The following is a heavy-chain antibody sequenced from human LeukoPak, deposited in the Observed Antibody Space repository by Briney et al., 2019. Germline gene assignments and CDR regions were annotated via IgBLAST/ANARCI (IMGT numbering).Heavy chain of an antibody. D-gene: IGHD5-18*01. Sequence: GGSLRLSCAASGFTFSSYGMHWVRQAPGKGLEWVEVISYDGSNKYYADSVKGRFTISRDNSKNTLYLQMNSLRAEDTAVYYCAKDRIQLWLQLDYWGQGTLVTVSS. CDR2: ISYDGSNK. CDR3: AKDRIQLWLQLDY. CDR1: GFTFSSYG. J-gene: IGHJ4*02. V-gene: IGHV3-30*18.